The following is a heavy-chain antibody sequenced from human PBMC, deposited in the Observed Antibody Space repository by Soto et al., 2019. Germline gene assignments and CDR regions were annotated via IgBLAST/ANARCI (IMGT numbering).Heavy chain of an antibody. CDR2: IDHSGSA. V-gene: IGHV4-30-4*01. CDR3: AGELGTFYFDH. Sequence: QVQLQESGPGLVKPSQTLSLTCTVSAGSIRSGDYYWTWIRQPPGKGLEWIGYIDHSGSAYYNPSLKRRATKSIDTSNNQFSLKMTSVTAAHTAVYYCAGELGTFYFDHWGQGTVVTVSS. CDR1: AGSIRSGDYY. J-gene: IGHJ4*02. D-gene: IGHD7-27*01.